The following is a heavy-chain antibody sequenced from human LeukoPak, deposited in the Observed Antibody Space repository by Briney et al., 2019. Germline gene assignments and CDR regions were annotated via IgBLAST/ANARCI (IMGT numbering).Heavy chain of an antibody. CDR3: ARGLRGPRITMVRGVMSYYYYMDV. J-gene: IGHJ6*03. CDR2: INHSGST. V-gene: IGHV4-34*01. D-gene: IGHD3-10*01. Sequence: SETLSLTCAVYGGSFSGYYWSWIRQPPGKGLEWIGEINHSGSTNYNPSLKSRVTISVDTSKNQFSLKLSSVTATDTAVYYCARGLRGPRITMVRGVMSYYYYMDVWGKGTTVTVSS. CDR1: GGSFSGYY.